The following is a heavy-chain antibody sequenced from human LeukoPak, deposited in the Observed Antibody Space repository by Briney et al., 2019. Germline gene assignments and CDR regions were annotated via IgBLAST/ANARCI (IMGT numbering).Heavy chain of an antibody. CDR3: ARDYGRGDWFDP. J-gene: IGHJ5*02. CDR1: GYTFTSYY. CDR2: INPSGGST. D-gene: IGHD3-16*01. Sequence: ASVKVSCKASGYTFTSYYMHWVRQAPGQGLEWMGIINPSGGSTSYAQKFQGRVTMTRDTSMSTVYMELSSLRSEDTAVYYCARDYGRGDWFDPWGQGTLVTVSS. V-gene: IGHV1-46*01.